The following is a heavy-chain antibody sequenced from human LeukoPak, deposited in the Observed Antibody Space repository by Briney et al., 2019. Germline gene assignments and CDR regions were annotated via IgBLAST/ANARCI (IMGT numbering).Heavy chain of an antibody. V-gene: IGHV3-23*05. Sequence: GGTLRLSCAATGLTLSSSYICWVRQAPENGLEWVSSIRHSDSNTYYADSVMGRFTISRDNSKNTLYLQMNSLSAEDTAVYYCAKRGNPTVGHHYLDVWGKGTTVSVSS. CDR3: AKRGNPTVGHHYLDV. D-gene: IGHD1-1*01. CDR2: IRHSDSNT. J-gene: IGHJ6*03. CDR1: GLTLSSSY.